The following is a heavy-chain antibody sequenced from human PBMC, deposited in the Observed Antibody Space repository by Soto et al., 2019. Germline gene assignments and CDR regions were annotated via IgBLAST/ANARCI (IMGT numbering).Heavy chain of an antibody. Sequence: ASVKVSCKASGYSFSSFGISWVRQAPGQGLEWVGWVSVPSGDTSSAQNFQGRVTVTTDTSTSTAYMEVGSLRSDDTAVYYCARTCRSGGSCYLEYWGEGTLLTVSS. CDR1: GYSFSSFG. CDR2: VSVPSGDT. V-gene: IGHV1-18*01. CDR3: ARTCRSGGSCYLEY. J-gene: IGHJ4*02. D-gene: IGHD2-15*01.